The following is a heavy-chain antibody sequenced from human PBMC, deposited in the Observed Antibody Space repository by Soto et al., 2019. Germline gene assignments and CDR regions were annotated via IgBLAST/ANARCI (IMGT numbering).Heavy chain of an antibody. J-gene: IGHJ4*02. D-gene: IGHD6-6*01. CDR3: KGEGQLGY. V-gene: IGHV1-18*01. CDR2: NSGYNRNT. Sequence: SSVKVSCKASVYTFSDYGFSWVRQAPGQELKWMGWNSGYNRNTNYAERIKGRVTMTTDTSTSKAYMGLNNFRYDDTEVYYYKGEGQLGYWGQGTPVTVSS. CDR1: VYTFSDYG.